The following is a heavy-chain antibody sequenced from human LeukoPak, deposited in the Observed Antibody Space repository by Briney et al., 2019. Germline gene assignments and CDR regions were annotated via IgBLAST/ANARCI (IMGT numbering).Heavy chain of an antibody. CDR2: IKQDGTEK. D-gene: IGHD4-17*01. V-gene: IGHV3-7*01. Sequence: GGSLRLSCAASGFTFSRYWMSWVRQAPGKGLEWVANIKQDGTEKYYLDSVKGRFTISRDNAKNSLYLQMNSLRAEDTAVYYCAREEYGDHLWWGQGTLVTVSS. CDR3: AREEYGDHLW. CDR1: GFTFSRYW. J-gene: IGHJ4*02.